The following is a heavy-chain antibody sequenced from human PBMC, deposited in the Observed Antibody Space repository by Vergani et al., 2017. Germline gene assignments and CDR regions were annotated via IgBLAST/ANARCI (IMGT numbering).Heavy chain of an antibody. CDR2: ISGSGGST. Sequence: EVQLLESGGGLVQPGGSLRLSCAASGFTFSSYAMSWVRQAPGKGLEWVSAISGSGGSTYYADSVRGRFTISRDNSKNTLYLQMNSLRAEDTAVYYCAKDRISLWAPGDYWGQGALVTVSS. CDR3: AKDRISLWAPGDY. V-gene: IGHV3-23*01. D-gene: IGHD5-18*01. J-gene: IGHJ4*02. CDR1: GFTFSSYA.